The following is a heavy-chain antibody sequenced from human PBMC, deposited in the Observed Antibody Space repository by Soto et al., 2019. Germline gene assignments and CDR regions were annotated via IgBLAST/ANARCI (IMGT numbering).Heavy chain of an antibody. CDR3: ARASQMVINPDYYPMDV. Sequence: QAQLVQSGAEVKRPGASVKVSCKASGYTFNRYYVHWVRQAPGPGLEWMGWISPNTGATRYAQKFRGRVMMTRDTSVSTAYMEVSRLGSDDTAVYYCARASQMVINPDYYPMDVWGQGTAVTVS. V-gene: IGHV1-2*02. CDR2: ISPNTGAT. D-gene: IGHD2-8*01. J-gene: IGHJ6*02. CDR1: GYTFNRYY.